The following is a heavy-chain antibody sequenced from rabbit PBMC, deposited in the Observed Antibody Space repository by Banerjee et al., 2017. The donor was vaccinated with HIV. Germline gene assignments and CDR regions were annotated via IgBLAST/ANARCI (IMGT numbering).Heavy chain of an antibody. D-gene: IGHD6-1*01. V-gene: IGHV1S45*01. J-gene: IGHJ6*01. CDR1: GFSFSSTYW. CDR3: ARGVGTGGGTYGYAL. CDR2: IYVGSPSNI. Sequence: QQQMVESGGGLVKPGASLTLTCKVSGFSFSSTYWICWVRQAPGKGLEGIACIYVGSPSNIAYASWAKGRFTISKTSSTTVTLQMTSLTAADTATYFCARGVGTGGGTYGYALWGPGTLVTVS.